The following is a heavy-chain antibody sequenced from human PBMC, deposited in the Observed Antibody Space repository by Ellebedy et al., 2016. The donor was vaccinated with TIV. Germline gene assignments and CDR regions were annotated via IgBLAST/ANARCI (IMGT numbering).Heavy chain of an antibody. D-gene: IGHD2-2*01. V-gene: IGHV3-48*01. Sequence: GESLKISXAASGFTFSSYSMNWVRQAPGKGLEWVSYISSSSSTIYYADSVKGRFTISRDNAKNSLYLQMNSLRAEDTAVYYCAKASGCSSTSCYLGYFDYWGQGTLVTVSS. CDR3: AKASGCSSTSCYLGYFDY. J-gene: IGHJ4*02. CDR2: ISSSSSTI. CDR1: GFTFSSYS.